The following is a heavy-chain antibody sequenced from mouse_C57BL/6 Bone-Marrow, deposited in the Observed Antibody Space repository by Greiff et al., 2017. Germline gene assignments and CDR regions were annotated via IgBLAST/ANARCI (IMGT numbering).Heavy chain of an antibody. CDR1: GYTFTDHT. CDR2: IYPRDGST. D-gene: IGHD1-1*01. Sequence: VQLQQSDAELVKPGASVKISCKVSGYTFTDHTIHWMKQRPEQGLEWIGYIYPRDGSTKYNEKFKGKATLTADKSSSTAYMQLNSLTSEDSAVYFCAMGNGSSYGYYAMDDWGQGTSVTVSS. CDR3: AMGNGSSYGYYAMDD. V-gene: IGHV1-78*01. J-gene: IGHJ4*01.